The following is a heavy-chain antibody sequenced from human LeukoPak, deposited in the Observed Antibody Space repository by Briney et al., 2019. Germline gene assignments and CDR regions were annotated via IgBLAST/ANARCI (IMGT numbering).Heavy chain of an antibody. V-gene: IGHV1-8*03. CDR2: MNPNSGNA. CDR1: GYTFTSYD. D-gene: IGHD3-3*01. Sequence: ASVKVSCKASGYTFTSYDINWVRQATGQGLEWMGWMNPNSGNAGYARKFQGRVAITGNTSISTVYMDLSSLTSEDTAVYYCATGAPRSITLFGVVTPYFDYWGQGTLVTVSS. CDR3: ATGAPRSITLFGVVTPYFDY. J-gene: IGHJ4*02.